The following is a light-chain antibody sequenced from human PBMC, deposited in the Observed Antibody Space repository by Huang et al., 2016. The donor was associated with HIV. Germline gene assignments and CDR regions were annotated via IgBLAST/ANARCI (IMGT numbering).Light chain of an antibody. CDR3: HQYYRSPWT. V-gene: IGKV4-1*01. Sequence: DIVMTQSPDSLAVSLGERATINCKSSQTVLYSSNNKNYLAWYQQKPGQPPKLLIYGASNWESGVPDRFSGSGSGTDVTLTISSLQAADVAVYYCHQYYRSPWTFGQGTKVEIK. CDR2: GAS. CDR1: QTVLYSSNNKNY. J-gene: IGKJ1*01.